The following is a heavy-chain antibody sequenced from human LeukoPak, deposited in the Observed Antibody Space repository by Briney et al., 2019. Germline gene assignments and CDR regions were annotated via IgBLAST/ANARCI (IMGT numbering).Heavy chain of an antibody. J-gene: IGHJ4*02. V-gene: IGHV3-48*01. CDR1: GFIFSRDS. D-gene: IGHD2-8*02. CDR3: ARAPATNEWRCMDY. CDR2: INGGGSPI. Sequence: GGSLRLSCAASGFIFSRDSMNWVRQAPGKGLEWVAYINGGGSPIYYADSVRGRFTISRDNAKNSLYLQMNSLRAEDTAVYYCARAPATNEWRCMDYWGQGTLVTVSS.